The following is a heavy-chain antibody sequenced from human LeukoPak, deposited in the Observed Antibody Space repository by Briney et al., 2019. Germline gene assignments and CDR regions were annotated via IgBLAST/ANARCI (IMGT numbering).Heavy chain of an antibody. Sequence: PGGSLRLSCAASGFIISSYAMSWVRQAPGKGLEWVSTITGSGGYTYYADSVKGRFTISRDNANNSLYLQMNSLRDEDTAVYYCAKEPATRWLATFDYWGQGTLVTVSS. CDR1: GFIISSYA. J-gene: IGHJ4*02. CDR3: AKEPATRWLATFDY. V-gene: IGHV3-23*01. CDR2: ITGSGGYT. D-gene: IGHD6-19*01.